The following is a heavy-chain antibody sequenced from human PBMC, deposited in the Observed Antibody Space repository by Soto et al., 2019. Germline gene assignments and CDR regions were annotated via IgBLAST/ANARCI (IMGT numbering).Heavy chain of an antibody. D-gene: IGHD3-3*02. J-gene: IGHJ4*02. CDR1: GSSINSSGYY. Sequence: SETLSLTCTVSGSSINSSGYYWGWIRQPPGKGLEWIGSMFYGVSTYYNPSLKSRVTVSVGTSKNQFSLNLRSVTAADTAVYYCARLPSRHLVDYWGQGTLVTVSS. CDR2: MFYGVST. V-gene: IGHV4-39*01. CDR3: ARLPSRHLVDY.